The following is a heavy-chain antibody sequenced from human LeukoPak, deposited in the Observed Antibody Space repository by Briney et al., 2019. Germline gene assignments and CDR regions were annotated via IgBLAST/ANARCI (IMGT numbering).Heavy chain of an antibody. CDR2: IDTGVNT. J-gene: IGHJ4*02. V-gene: IGHV3-53*01. Sequence: GGSLRLSCAASGFTVSSNYMSWVRQAPGKGLEWVSVIDTGVNTYYTDSVKGRFTVSRDSSKNTLYLQMNGLRAEDTAMYYCARDLNYWGQGTLVTVSS. CDR1: GFTVSSNY. CDR3: ARDLNY.